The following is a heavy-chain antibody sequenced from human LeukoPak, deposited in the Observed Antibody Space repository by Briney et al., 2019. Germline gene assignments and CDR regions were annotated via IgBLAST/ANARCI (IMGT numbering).Heavy chain of an antibody. V-gene: IGHV3-11*04. D-gene: IGHD2-2*01. CDR1: GXTXXDYY. J-gene: IGHJ3*02. CDR3: XXYXXSXXCXXLXXFDI. CDR2: ISSSGSTI. Sequence: GXTXXDYYMSWIRQAPXKGXEWVSYISSSGSTIYYADSVKGRFTISRDNAKNSLYLQMNSLRAEDTAVYYXXXYXXSXXCXXLXXFDIWGQGTMVTVSS.